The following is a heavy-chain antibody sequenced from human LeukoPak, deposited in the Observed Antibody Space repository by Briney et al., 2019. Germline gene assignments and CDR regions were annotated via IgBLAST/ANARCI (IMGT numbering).Heavy chain of an antibody. V-gene: IGHV3-30*02. CDR1: GFTFSSYG. Sequence: GGSLRLSCAASGFTFSSYGMHWVRQAPGKGLEWVAFIRCDGSNKYYADSVKGRFTISRDNSKNTLYLQMNSLRAEDTAVYYCAKVYSATMVRGVIIPRGMDVWGQGTTVTVSS. D-gene: IGHD3-10*01. CDR3: AKVYSATMVRGVIIPRGMDV. CDR2: IRCDGSNK. J-gene: IGHJ6*02.